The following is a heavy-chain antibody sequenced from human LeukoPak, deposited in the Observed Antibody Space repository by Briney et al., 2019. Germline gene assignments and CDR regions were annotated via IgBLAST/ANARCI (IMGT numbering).Heavy chain of an antibody. V-gene: IGHV4-59*01. CDR1: GGSISSYY. J-gene: IGHJ4*02. D-gene: IGHD5-12*01. Sequence: SETLSLTCTVSGGSISSYYWSWIRQPPGKGLEWIGYIYYSGSTNYNPSLKSRVTISVDTSKNQFSLKLSSVTAADTAVYYCARGSGYDYEAYDYWGQGTLVTVSS. CDR3: ARGSGYDYEAYDY. CDR2: IYYSGST.